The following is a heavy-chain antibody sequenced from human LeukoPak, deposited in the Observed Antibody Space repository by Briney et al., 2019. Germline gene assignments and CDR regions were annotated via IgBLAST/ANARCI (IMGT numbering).Heavy chain of an antibody. CDR2: INPNSGGT. Sequence: ASVKVSCKASGYTFTGYYMHWVRQAPGQGLEWMGWINPNSGGTNYAQKFQGRVTMTRDTSISTAYMELSRLRSDDTAVYYCAREGCSSTSCYPHDAFDIWGQGTMVTVSS. V-gene: IGHV1-2*02. D-gene: IGHD2-2*01. CDR1: GYTFTGYY. CDR3: AREGCSSTSCYPHDAFDI. J-gene: IGHJ3*02.